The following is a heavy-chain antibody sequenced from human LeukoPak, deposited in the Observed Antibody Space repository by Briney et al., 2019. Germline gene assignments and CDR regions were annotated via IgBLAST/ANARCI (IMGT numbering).Heavy chain of an antibody. J-gene: IGHJ4*02. CDR2: TYYRSKWYN. CDR1: GDSVSSNNGA. Sequence: SQTLSVTCAISGDSVSSNNGAWNWIRQSPSRGLEWLGRTYYRSKWYNEYAVSMRGRMTINADTSKNQFSLQLNSVTPEDTAIYYYARDVATSGWYTFDYWGQGTLVTVSS. V-gene: IGHV6-1*01. CDR3: ARDVATSGWYTFDY. D-gene: IGHD6-19*01.